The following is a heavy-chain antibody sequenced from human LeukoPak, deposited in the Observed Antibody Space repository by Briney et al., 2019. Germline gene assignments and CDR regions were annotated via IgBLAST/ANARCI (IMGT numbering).Heavy chain of an antibody. J-gene: IGHJ4*02. CDR2: IYGGGGVI. CDR1: GITFSGYG. CDR3: AKDRIPDSGYDIDY. V-gene: IGHV3-23*03. D-gene: IGHD5-12*01. Sequence: GGSLRLSCAASGITFSGYGMYWVRQAPRKGLEWVAGIYGGGGVIKYADSVKGRFTISRDNSENILYLQMDSLRVEDTAIYYCAKDRIPDSGYDIDYWGQGTLVTVSS.